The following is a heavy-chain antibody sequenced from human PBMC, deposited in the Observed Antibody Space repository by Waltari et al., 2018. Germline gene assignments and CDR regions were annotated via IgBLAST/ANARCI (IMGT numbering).Heavy chain of an antibody. CDR3: ARGRTIDY. D-gene: IGHD4-17*01. CDR1: GGSFSGYY. J-gene: IGHJ4*02. Sequence: QVQLQQWGAGLFKPSETLSLTCAVYGGSFSGYYWSWIRQPTGKGLEWIGEINHSGSTNYNTSLKRRVTISVDTSKNQFSVKLSSVTAADTAVYYCARGRTIDYWGQGTLVIGSS. V-gene: IGHV4-34*01. CDR2: INHSGST.